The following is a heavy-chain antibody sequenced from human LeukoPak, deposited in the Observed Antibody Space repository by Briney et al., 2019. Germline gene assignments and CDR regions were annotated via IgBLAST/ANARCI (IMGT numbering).Heavy chain of an antibody. J-gene: IGHJ5*02. Sequence: PGGSLRLSCAASGFTFGRFSMNWVRQAPGKGLEWISYITSSGTTMYYADSVKGRFTISRDNTKNLLYLQMNSLRAEDTAVYYCAREDSDNPSDWFDPWGQGTLVTVSS. V-gene: IGHV3-48*01. CDR3: AREDSDNPSDWFDP. CDR1: GFTFGRFS. D-gene: IGHD5-24*01. CDR2: ITSSGTTM.